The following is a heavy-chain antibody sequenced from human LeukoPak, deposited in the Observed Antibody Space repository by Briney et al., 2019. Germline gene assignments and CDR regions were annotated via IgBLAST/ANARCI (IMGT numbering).Heavy chain of an antibody. J-gene: IGHJ2*01. Sequence: SETLSLTCSVSGGSISSSSYYWGWIRQPPGKGLEWNGSIYYSGSTYDKPSLKSRVAMSVDTSKNQFSLKLTSVTAADTAVYYCARHVPSALRVVVVTSDWYFDLWGRGTLVTVAS. CDR3: ARHVPSALRVVVVTSDWYFDL. V-gene: IGHV4-39*01. CDR1: GGSISSSSYY. CDR2: IYYSGST. D-gene: IGHD2-21*02.